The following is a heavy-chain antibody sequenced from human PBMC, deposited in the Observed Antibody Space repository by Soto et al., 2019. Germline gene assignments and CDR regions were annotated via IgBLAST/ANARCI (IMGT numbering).Heavy chain of an antibody. CDR1: GSIFSTNA. CDR3: AKHYYGSGTYLPYYYHMDV. V-gene: IGHV3-23*01. D-gene: IGHD3-10*01. Sequence: EVQLLESGGGLVQPGGSLELSGAASGSIFSTNAMAWFGKAPGRGREGAQVISGGGNRTYNADSVKAGLTISRDNSKNALYLQMNSLRADDTAVYYCAKHYYGSGTYLPYYYHMDVWGKGTTVTVSS. J-gene: IGHJ6*03. CDR2: ISGGGNRT.